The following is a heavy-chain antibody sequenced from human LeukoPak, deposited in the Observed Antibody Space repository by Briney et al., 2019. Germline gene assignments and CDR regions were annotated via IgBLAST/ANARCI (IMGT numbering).Heavy chain of an antibody. D-gene: IGHD2-2*01. V-gene: IGHV3-7*01. CDR3: ARLSDTEGSSTSYRASDI. Sequence: GGSLRLSCAASGFTFTTHWMSWVRQAPGKGLEWVASIRQDGSDKHYLESVKGRFTISRDNAKNSLYLQMNSLRAEDTAVYYCARLSDTEGSSTSYRASDIWGQGTLVTVSS. J-gene: IGHJ3*02. CDR1: GFTFTTHW. CDR2: IRQDGSDK.